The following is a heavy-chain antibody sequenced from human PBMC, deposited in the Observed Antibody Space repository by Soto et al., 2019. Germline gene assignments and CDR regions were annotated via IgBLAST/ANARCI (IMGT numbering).Heavy chain of an antibody. D-gene: IGHD1-1*01. CDR2: ISGSGSST. V-gene: IGHV3-23*01. CDR1: GFFFTNYA. J-gene: IGHJ6*02. CDR3: AREPETSVGYGMDV. Sequence: GGSLRLSCAASGFFFTNYAMSWVRQAPGKGLEWVSSISGSGSSTYYADSVKGRFTISRDSSKNTLYLQMNSLRAEDRAVYYCAREPETSVGYGMDVWGQGTTVTVSS.